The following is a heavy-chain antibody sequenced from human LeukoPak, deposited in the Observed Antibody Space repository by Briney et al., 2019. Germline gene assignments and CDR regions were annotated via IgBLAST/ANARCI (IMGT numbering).Heavy chain of an antibody. CDR2: IYYSGST. Sequence: SETLFLTCTVFGGSISSGDYYWSWIRQPPGKGLEWIGYIYYSGSTYYNPSLKSRVTISVDTSKSQFSLKLSSVTAADTAVYYCARDEYYYDSSGYQRYNWFDPWGQGTLVTVSS. D-gene: IGHD3-22*01. CDR3: ARDEYYYDSSGYQRYNWFDP. J-gene: IGHJ5*02. CDR1: GGSISSGDYY. V-gene: IGHV4-30-4*01.